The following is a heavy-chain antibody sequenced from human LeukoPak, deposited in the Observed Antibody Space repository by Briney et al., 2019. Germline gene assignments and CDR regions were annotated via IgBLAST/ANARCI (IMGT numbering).Heavy chain of an antibody. J-gene: IGHJ4*02. V-gene: IGHV3-9*01. D-gene: IGHD3-10*01. CDR1: GFTFDDYA. CDR3: TTTGDGSGSYFDY. CDR2: ISWNSGSI. Sequence: GRSLRLSCAASGFTFDDYAMHWVRQAPGKGLEWVSGISWNSGSIRYADSVKGRFTISRDNAKNSLYLQMNSLRAEDTAMYYCTTTGDGSGSYFDYWGQGTLVTVSS.